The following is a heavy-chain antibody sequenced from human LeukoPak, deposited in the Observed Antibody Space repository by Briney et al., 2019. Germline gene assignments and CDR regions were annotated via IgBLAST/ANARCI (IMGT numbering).Heavy chain of an antibody. V-gene: IGHV5-51*01. Sequence: GECLQISCKGSGYIFASYWVVRVRQMPGKGLEWMGIVYGADSDTKYSPSFQGQVTISDDKSINTAYLQWSSLEASDTAMYYCARHKPYSSSRPYYFDFWGQGTLVTVSS. CDR2: VYGADSDT. CDR3: ARHKPYSSSRPYYFDF. J-gene: IGHJ4*02. D-gene: IGHD6-13*01. CDR1: GYIFASYW.